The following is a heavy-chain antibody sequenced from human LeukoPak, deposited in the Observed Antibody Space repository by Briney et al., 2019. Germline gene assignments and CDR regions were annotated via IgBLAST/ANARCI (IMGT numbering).Heavy chain of an antibody. Sequence: GGSLRLSCAASEFTFNSYSFNWIRQPPGVGLKGVASISSGSTYIYYSDSVKGRFTVSRDNAKDSLFLQMNNLRAEDTAVYYCGRDPFYYDAAGSDDYWGQGALVTVSS. CDR3: GRDPFYYDAAGSDDY. CDR1: EFTFNSYS. J-gene: IGHJ4*02. V-gene: IGHV3-21*01. D-gene: IGHD3-22*01. CDR2: ISSGSTYI.